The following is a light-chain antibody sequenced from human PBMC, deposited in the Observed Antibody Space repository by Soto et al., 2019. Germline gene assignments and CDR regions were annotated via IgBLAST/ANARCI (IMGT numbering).Light chain of an antibody. CDR2: AAS. CDR3: QKYNRSPLT. Sequence: DIQMTQSPSSLSSSVGDTVTITCRASQDISNNFAWYQQKPGRVPKVLIYAASTLQSGVPSRFSAIGSGTYFTLTISSLQPEDVATYYCQKYNRSPLTFGGGTKVEIK. CDR1: QDISNN. V-gene: IGKV1-27*01. J-gene: IGKJ4*01.